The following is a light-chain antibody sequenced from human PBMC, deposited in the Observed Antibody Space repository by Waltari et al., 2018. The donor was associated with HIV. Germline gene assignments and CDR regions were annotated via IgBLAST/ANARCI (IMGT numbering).Light chain of an antibody. CDR3: QQTYSTPHT. Sequence: DIQMTQSPSSLSASVGDRVTITCRESQSISSYLNWYQQKPGKAPKLLIYAASSLQSGVPSRFSGGGSGTDFTLTISSLQPEDFATYHCQQTYSTPHTFGQGTKLEIK. CDR2: AAS. V-gene: IGKV1-39*01. CDR1: QSISSY. J-gene: IGKJ2*01.